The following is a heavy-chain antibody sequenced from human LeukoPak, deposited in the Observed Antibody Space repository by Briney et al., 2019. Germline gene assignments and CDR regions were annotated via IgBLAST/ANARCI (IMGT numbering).Heavy chain of an antibody. Sequence: PGGSLRLSCTASGFTFSNFAMSWVRQAPGKGLEWVSSITDSGVSTFYADSLSGRFTITRDNSKNTLYLQMKSVRAADTATYYCAKMTDARGRYGSWSHWGQGTLVAVSS. CDR1: GFTFSNFA. V-gene: IGHV3-23*01. CDR3: AKMTDARGRYGSWSH. D-gene: IGHD3-10*01. CDR2: ITDSGVST. J-gene: IGHJ4*01.